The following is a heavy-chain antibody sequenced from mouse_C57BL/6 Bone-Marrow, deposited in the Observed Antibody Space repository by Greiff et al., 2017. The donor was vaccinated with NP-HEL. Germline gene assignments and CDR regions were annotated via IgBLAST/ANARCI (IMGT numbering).Heavy chain of an antibody. CDR1: GFTFSSYA. CDR2: ISDGGSYT. J-gene: IGHJ3*01. V-gene: IGHV5-4*03. D-gene: IGHD1-1*01. Sequence: EVKVVESGGGLVKPGGSLKLSCAASGFTFSSYAMSWVRQTPEKRLEWVATISDGGSYTYYPDNVKGRFTISRDNAKNNLYLQMSHLKSEDTAMYYCASGYDGSSPFAYWGQGTLVTVSA. CDR3: ASGYDGSSPFAY.